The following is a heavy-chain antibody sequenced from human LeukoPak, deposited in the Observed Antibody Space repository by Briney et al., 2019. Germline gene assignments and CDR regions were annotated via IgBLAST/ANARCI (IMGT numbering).Heavy chain of an antibody. CDR2: IIPIFGTA. CDR3: ARDLGDFTTAGAFDI. V-gene: IGHV1-69*06. D-gene: IGHD4-17*01. J-gene: IGHJ3*02. CDR1: GGTFSSYA. Sequence: ASVKVSCKASGGTFSSYAISWVRQAPGQGLEWMGGIIPIFGTANYAQKFQGRVTITADKSTSTAYMELSSLRSEDTAVYYCARDLGDFTTAGAFDIWGQGTMVTVSS.